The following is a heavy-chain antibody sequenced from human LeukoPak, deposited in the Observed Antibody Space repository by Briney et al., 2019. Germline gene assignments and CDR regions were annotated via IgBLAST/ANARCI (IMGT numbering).Heavy chain of an antibody. CDR1: GFTFSSYA. V-gene: IGHV3-23*01. D-gene: IGHD3-10*01. Sequence: GGSLRLSCAASGFTFSSYAMSWVRQAPGKGLEWVSAISGSGGSTYYADSVKGRFTISRDNPKNTLYLQMNSLRAEDTAVYYCAKWYGSGSYSPRGMDVWGKGTTVTVSS. J-gene: IGHJ6*04. CDR3: AKWYGSGSYSPRGMDV. CDR2: ISGSGGST.